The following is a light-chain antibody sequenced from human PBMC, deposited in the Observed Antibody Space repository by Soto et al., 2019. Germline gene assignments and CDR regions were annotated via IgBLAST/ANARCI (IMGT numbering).Light chain of an antibody. CDR1: QIVSSY. J-gene: IGKJ1*01. CDR3: QQRTKWRK. V-gene: IGKV3-11*01. Sequence: EIVFTQSPANLSLSPLERANLSLIASQIVSSYLSCYQQKPGQAPRLLFYDASNRATGIPARFSGSGSGAEFTLTISSLEPEDFAVYYCQQRTKWRKFGKGNKGDIK. CDR2: DAS.